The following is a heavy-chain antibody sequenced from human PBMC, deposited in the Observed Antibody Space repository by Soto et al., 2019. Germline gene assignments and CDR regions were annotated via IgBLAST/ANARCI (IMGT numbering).Heavy chain of an antibody. CDR3: ARHDRSGWYVLLY. D-gene: IGHD6-19*01. CDR2: VYNSGST. J-gene: IGHJ4*02. CDR1: GASISGYY. Sequence: SETLSLTCTVSGASISGYYWSWIRQPPGKGLEWIGYVYNSGSTNYNPSLKSRVTISVDTSKNQFSLKLSSVTAADTAVYYCARHDRSGWYVLLYWGQGTLVTVSS. V-gene: IGHV4-59*08.